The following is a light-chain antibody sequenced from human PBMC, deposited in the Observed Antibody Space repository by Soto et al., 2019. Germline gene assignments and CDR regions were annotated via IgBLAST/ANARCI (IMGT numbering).Light chain of an antibody. Sequence: EILLTQSPAILSLPPGQRATLSCGASQRVSSYLAWYQQKPRQAPRLLXDAXSNRATGSPDRLSGSGSATDFTLTISRMDPEYFAVYWCQQYESAPMTFGQGTKVDIK. CDR1: QRVSSY. CDR2: AXS. CDR3: QQYESAPMT. J-gene: IGKJ1*01. V-gene: IGKV3-11*01.